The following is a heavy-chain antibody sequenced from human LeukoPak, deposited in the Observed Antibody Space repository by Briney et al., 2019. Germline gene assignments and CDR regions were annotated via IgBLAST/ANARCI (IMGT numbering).Heavy chain of an antibody. J-gene: IGHJ3*02. CDR2: IYYSGST. CDR1: GGSISSTSYY. Sequence: SETLSLTCTVSGGSISSTSYYWGWIRQPPGKGLEWVGSIYYSGSTYYNPSLKSRVTISVDTSKNQFSLKLSSVTAADTAVYFCASWLGSTSLSQGAFDIWGQGTMVTVPS. D-gene: IGHD2-2*01. CDR3: ASWLGSTSLSQGAFDI. V-gene: IGHV4-39*01.